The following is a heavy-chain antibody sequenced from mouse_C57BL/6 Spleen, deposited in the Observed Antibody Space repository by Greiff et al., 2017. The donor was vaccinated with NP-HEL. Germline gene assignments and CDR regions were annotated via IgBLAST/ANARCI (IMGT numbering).Heavy chain of an antibody. Sequence: EVQLQQSGPGLVKPSQSLSLTCSVTGYSITSGYYWNWIRQFPGNKLEWMGYISYDGSNNYNPSLKNRISITRDTSKNQFFLKLNSVTTEDTATYYCARRGDYYGSSWYFDVWGTGTTVTVSS. D-gene: IGHD1-1*01. CDR2: ISYDGSN. V-gene: IGHV3-6*01. J-gene: IGHJ1*03. CDR3: ARRGDYYGSSWYFDV. CDR1: GYSITSGYY.